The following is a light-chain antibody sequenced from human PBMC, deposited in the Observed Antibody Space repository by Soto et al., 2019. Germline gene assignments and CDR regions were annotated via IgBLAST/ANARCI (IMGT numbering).Light chain of an antibody. J-gene: IGKJ1*01. Sequence: EIVMTQSPATLSVSPGERATLSCRASQSVSSSYLAWYQQKPGQAPRLLIYGASSRATGIPDRFSGSGSGTDFTLTISRLEPEDFAVYYCQQYGSSPRTFGQGTKADIK. V-gene: IGKV3-20*01. CDR1: QSVSSSY. CDR3: QQYGSSPRT. CDR2: GAS.